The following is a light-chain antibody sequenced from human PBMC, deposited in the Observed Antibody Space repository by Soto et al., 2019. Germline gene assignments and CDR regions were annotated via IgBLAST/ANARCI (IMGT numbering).Light chain of an antibody. CDR2: IAS. CDR3: RQYGTSPWT. CDR1: QSVNSDY. Sequence: EIVLTQSPGTLSLFPGERATLSCRATQSVNSDYLAWYQQKPGQAPRLLIYIASRRATDIPDRFSGSGSGTDFTLTINRLEPEDFAMYYCRQYGTSPWTFGQGTKVEIK. J-gene: IGKJ1*01. V-gene: IGKV3-20*01.